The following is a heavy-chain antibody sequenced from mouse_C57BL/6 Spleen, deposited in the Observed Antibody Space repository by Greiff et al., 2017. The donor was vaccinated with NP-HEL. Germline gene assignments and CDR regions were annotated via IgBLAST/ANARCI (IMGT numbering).Heavy chain of an antibody. CDR2: ISYDGSN. V-gene: IGHV3-6*01. D-gene: IGHD2-1*01. CDR1: GYSITSGYY. J-gene: IGHJ2*01. CDR3: AREAHLLFDY. Sequence: EVKLMESGPGLVKPSQSLSLTCSVTGYSITSGYYWNWIRQFPGNKLEWMGYISYDGSNNYNPSLKNRISITRDTSKNQFFLKLNSVTTEDTATYYCAREAHLLFDYWGQGTTLTVSS.